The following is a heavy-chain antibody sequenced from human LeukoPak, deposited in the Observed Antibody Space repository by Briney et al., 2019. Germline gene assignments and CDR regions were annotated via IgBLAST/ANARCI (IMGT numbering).Heavy chain of an antibody. J-gene: IGHJ4*02. CDR2: ISSSSSYI. D-gene: IGHD3-22*01. CDR3: ASSGNYYGSSGPPDY. CDR1: GFTFSSYS. V-gene: IGHV3-21*01. Sequence: PGGSLRLSCAASGFTFSSYSMNWVRQAPGKGLEWVSSISSSSSYIYYADSVKGRFTISRDNAKNSLYLQMNSLRAEDTAVYYCASSGNYYGSSGPPDYWGQGTLVTVSS.